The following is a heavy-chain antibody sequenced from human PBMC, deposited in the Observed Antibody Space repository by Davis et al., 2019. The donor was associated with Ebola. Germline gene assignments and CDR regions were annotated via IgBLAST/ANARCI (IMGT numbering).Heavy chain of an antibody. CDR1: GFTFDDYA. D-gene: IGHD6-19*01. CDR3: VKGTGPLIRSTGWSY. Sequence: PGGSLRLSSVVSGFTFDDYAMHWVRQPPGKGLGWVSGLSWNSSTIDYADSVRGRFTTSRDNGEKSLYLQMNSLRVDDTALYWRVKGTGPLIRSTGWSYWGQGTLVTVSS. CDR2: LSWNSSTI. J-gene: IGHJ4*02. V-gene: IGHV3-9*01.